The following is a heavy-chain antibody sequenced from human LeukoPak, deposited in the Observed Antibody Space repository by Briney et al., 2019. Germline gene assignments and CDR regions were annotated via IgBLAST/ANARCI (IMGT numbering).Heavy chain of an antibody. J-gene: IGHJ4*02. Sequence: SGPTLVNPTQTLTLTCTFSGFSLSTSGMCVTWIRQPPGKALEWLALIDWDDKKYYTSLKTSLTISKDTSKNQVVLTLTSVDPVDTATYYCARTPYTSGRRELDYWGQGTLVTVSS. CDR1: GFSLSTSGMC. V-gene: IGHV2-70*01. CDR3: ARTPYTSGRRELDY. CDR2: IDWDDKK. D-gene: IGHD6-19*01.